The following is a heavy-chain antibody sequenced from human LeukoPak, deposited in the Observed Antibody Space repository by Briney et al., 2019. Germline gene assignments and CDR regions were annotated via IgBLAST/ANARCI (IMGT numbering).Heavy chain of an antibody. J-gene: IGHJ4*02. CDR2: INPNSGGT. CDR3: ARESGDHHF. D-gene: IGHD7-27*01. V-gene: IGHV1-2*02. CDR1: GYIFTGYY. Sequence: ASVTLSCKASGYIFTGYYIHWMRQAPGQGLEWMGWINPNSGGTNYAQKFQGRVTMTRDTSISTAYMELSRLRSDDTAVFYCARESGDHHFWGQGTLVTVSS.